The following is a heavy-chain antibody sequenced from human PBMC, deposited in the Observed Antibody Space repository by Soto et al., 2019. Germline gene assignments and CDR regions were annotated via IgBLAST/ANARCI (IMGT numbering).Heavy chain of an antibody. V-gene: IGHV1-69*13. D-gene: IGHD6-6*01. J-gene: IGHJ6*02. Sequence: SVKVSCKASGGTFSSYAISWVRQAPGQGLEWMGGIIPIFGTANYAQKFQGRVTITADESTSTAYMELSSLRSEDTAVYYCARRLRSSRTNYYYYGMDVWGQGTSVTVSS. CDR2: IIPIFGTA. CDR3: ARRLRSSRTNYYYYGMDV. CDR1: GGTFSSYA.